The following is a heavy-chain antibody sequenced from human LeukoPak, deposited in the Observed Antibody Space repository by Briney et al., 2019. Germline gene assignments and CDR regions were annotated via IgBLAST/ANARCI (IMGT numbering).Heavy chain of an antibody. D-gene: IGHD6-13*01. J-gene: IGHJ3*02. V-gene: IGHV3-23*01. CDR1: GFTFSSYA. Sequence: PGGSLRLSCAASGFTFSSYAMSWVRQAPGKGLEWVSAISGSGGSTYYADSVKSRFTISRDNSKNTLYLQMNSLRAEDTAVYYCAKQQLDNEAFDIWGQGTMVTVSS. CDR3: AKQQLDNEAFDI. CDR2: ISGSGGST.